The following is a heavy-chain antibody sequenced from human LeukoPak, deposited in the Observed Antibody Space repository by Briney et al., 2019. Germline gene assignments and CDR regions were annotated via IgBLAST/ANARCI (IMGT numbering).Heavy chain of an antibody. Sequence: PGGSLRLSCAASGFTFSSYAMSCVRQAPGKGLEWVSAISGSGGSTYYADSVKGRFIISRDNSKNTLYLQMNSLRAEDTAVYYCAKGGTEGYDILTGLDYWGQGTLVTVSS. J-gene: IGHJ4*02. CDR1: GFTFSSYA. D-gene: IGHD3-9*01. CDR3: AKGGTEGYDILTGLDY. V-gene: IGHV3-23*01. CDR2: ISGSGGST.